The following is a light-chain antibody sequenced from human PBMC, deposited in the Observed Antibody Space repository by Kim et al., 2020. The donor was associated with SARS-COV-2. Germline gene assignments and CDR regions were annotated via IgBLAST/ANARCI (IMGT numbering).Light chain of an antibody. Sequence: GKPVTNSCTRSSGSIDDNYVQWYQQRPGGVPTAVIYEDDHRPSGVSDRFSGSIDNSSNSASLTISGLRTEDEADYYCQSYNRDNVLFGGGTQLTVL. CDR1: SGSIDDNY. CDR2: EDD. J-gene: IGLJ2*01. CDR3: QSYNRDNVL. V-gene: IGLV6-57*03.